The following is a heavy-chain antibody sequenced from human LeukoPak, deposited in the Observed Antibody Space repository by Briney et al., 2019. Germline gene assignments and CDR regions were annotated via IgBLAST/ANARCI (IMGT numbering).Heavy chain of an antibody. CDR1: GFTFSSYS. J-gene: IGHJ6*03. CDR2: ISSSSSTI. CDR3: ARDLGAVVPGDYYHMDV. D-gene: IGHD2-2*01. V-gene: IGHV3-48*01. Sequence: GGSLRLSCAASGFTFSSYSMNWVRQAPGKGLEWVSYISSSSSTIYYADSVKGRFTISRDNAKNSLYLQMNSLRAEDTAVYYCARDLGAVVPGDYYHMDVWGKGTTVTVSS.